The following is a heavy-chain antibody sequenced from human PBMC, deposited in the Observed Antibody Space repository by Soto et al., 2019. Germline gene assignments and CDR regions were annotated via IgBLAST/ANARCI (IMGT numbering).Heavy chain of an antibody. CDR1: GGTFSSYT. Sequence: QVQLVQSGAEVKKPGSSVKVSCKASGGTFSSYTISWVRQAPGQGLEWMGRIIPILGIANYAQKFQGRVTITADKSTSTAYMELSSLRSEDTAVYYCARTGCFPPCSGGSPPYYYGMDVWRQGTTVTVSS. J-gene: IGHJ6*02. D-gene: IGHD2-15*01. V-gene: IGHV1-69*02. CDR3: ARTGCFPPCSGGSPPYYYGMDV. CDR2: IIPILGIA.